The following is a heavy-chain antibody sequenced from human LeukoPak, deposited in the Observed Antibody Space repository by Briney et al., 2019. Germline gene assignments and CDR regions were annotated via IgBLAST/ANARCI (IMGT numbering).Heavy chain of an antibody. CDR3: ARGYYDILTGYYAYNWFDP. D-gene: IGHD3-9*01. J-gene: IGHJ5*02. CDR2: INHSGST. CDR1: GGSFSGYY. V-gene: IGHV4-34*01. Sequence: SETLSLTCAVYGGSFSGYYWIWIRQPPGKGLEWIGEINHSGSTNYNPSLKSRVTISVDTSKNQFSLKLSSVTAADTAVYYCARGYYDILTGYYAYNWFDPWGQGTLVTVSS.